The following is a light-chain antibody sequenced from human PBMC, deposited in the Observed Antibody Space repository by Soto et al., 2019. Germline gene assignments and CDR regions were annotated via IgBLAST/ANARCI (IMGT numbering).Light chain of an antibody. V-gene: IGKV1-39*01. CDR2: AAS. Sequence: DIQMTQSPSSLSASVGDRVTLTCRASQSISWYLNWYQQKPGKAPKLLVYAASSLQSGVPSRFSGSGSGTDFTHTISSLQLEDFATYYCQQSYSTTRTFGQGTKVDIK. CDR1: QSISWY. CDR3: QQSYSTTRT. J-gene: IGKJ1*01.